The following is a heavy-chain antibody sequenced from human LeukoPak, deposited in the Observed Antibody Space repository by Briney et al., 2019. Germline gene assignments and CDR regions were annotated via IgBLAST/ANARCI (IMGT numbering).Heavy chain of an antibody. Sequence: GGSLRLSCAASGFTFDDHGMSWVRQAPGKGLEWVSGINWNGGSTGYADSVKGRFTISRDNAKNSLYLQMNSLRAEDTALYYCARGSGSYYKLDYWGQGTLVTVSS. CDR2: INWNGGST. D-gene: IGHD3-10*01. CDR3: ARGSGSYYKLDY. CDR1: GFTFDDHG. V-gene: IGHV3-20*04. J-gene: IGHJ4*02.